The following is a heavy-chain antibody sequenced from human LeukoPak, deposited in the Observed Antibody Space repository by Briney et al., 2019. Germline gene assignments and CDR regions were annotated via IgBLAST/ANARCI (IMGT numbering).Heavy chain of an antibody. CDR1: GFTFSSYG. V-gene: IGHV3-30*18. D-gene: IGHD3-10*01. J-gene: IGHJ4*02. CDR2: ISYDGSNK. Sequence: GGSLRLSCAASGFTFSSYGMHWVRQAPGKGLEWVAVISYDGSNKYYTDSVKGRFTISRDNSKNTLYLQMNSLRAEDTAVYYCAKYGSGSYPRDYFDYWGQGTLVTVSS. CDR3: AKYGSGSYPRDYFDY.